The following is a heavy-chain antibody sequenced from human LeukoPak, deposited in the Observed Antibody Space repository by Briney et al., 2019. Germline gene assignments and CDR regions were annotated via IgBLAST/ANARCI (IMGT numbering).Heavy chain of an antibody. D-gene: IGHD1-26*01. V-gene: IGHV1-18*01. Sequence: EASVKVSCKASGYSFTNYGITWVRQAPGQGLEWMGWISPYNGNTNYAQKLQGRVTMTTDTSTSTAYMELRSLRSDDTAVYYCARESGYFFDYYYYMDVWGKGTTVTVSS. CDR2: ISPYNGNT. CDR1: GYSFTNYG. CDR3: ARESGYFFDYYYYMDV. J-gene: IGHJ6*03.